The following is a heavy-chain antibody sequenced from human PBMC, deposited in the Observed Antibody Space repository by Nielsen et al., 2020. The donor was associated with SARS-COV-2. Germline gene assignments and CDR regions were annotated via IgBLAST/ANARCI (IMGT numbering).Heavy chain of an antibody. CDR2: IYDSGST. CDR3: ARDPGYSSGGWFDP. V-gene: IGHV4-31*03. CDR1: GGSISSGGYY. D-gene: IGHD6-19*01. J-gene: IGHJ5*02. Sequence: SETLSLTCTVSGGSISSGGYYWSWIRQHPGKGLKWTGYIYDSGSTYYNPSLKSRVTISVDTSKNQFSLKLSSVTAADTAVYYCARDPGYSSGGWFDPWGQGTLVTVSS.